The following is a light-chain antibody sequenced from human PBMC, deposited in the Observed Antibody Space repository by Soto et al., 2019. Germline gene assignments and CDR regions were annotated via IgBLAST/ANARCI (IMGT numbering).Light chain of an antibody. CDR3: SSYAVTNIFV. Sequence: QSALTQPPSASGSPGQSVTISCTGTSSDVGGYNYVSWYQQHPGKAPKVIIYEVSKRPSGVPDRFSGSKSGSTASLTVSGLQAEDEADYYCSSYAVTNIFVFETGTKLTVL. CDR1: SSDVGGYNY. V-gene: IGLV2-8*01. CDR2: EVS. J-gene: IGLJ1*01.